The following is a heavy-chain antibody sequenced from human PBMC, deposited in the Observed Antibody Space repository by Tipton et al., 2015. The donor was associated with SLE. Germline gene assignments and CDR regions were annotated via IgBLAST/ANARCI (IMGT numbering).Heavy chain of an antibody. CDR2: IYTSAST. Sequence: TLSLTCTVSGGSITTCSYYWSWIRQPAGKGLEWIGRIYTSASTIYNPSLKSRVTLSSDTSKNQFSLRVRSVTAADTAVYYCARGGGSYYDYWGQGTLVTVSS. J-gene: IGHJ4*02. CDR3: ARGGGSYYDY. CDR1: GGSITTCSYY. V-gene: IGHV4-61*02. D-gene: IGHD1-26*01.